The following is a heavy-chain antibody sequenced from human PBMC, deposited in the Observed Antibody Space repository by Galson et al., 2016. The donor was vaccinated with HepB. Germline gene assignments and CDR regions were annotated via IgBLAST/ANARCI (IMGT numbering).Heavy chain of an antibody. CDR3: AREGKDYYNSSGYVRGGFDC. V-gene: IGHV3-33*01. D-gene: IGHD3-22*01. J-gene: IGHJ4*02. CDR1: GFTFSSYG. CDR2: IWYDGSNK. Sequence: SLRLSCAASGFTFSSYGMHWVRQAPGKGLEWVAFIWYDGSNKYFVESVKGRFTISRDNSKNTVYLQMNSLRAEDTAVYYCAREGKDYYNSSGYVRGGFDCWGQGALVTVSS.